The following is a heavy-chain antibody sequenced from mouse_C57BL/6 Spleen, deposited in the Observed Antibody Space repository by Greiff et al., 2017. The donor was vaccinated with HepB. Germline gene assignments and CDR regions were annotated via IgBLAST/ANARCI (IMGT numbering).Heavy chain of an antibody. CDR3: ARWHYGSRDFDY. Sequence: QVQLKQSGPELVKPGASVKISCKASGYAFSSSWMNWVKQRPGKGLEWIGRIYPGDGDTNYNGKFKGKATLTADKSSSTAYMQLSSLTSEDSAVYFCARWHYGSRDFDYWGQGTTLTVSS. CDR1: GYAFSSSW. J-gene: IGHJ2*01. D-gene: IGHD1-1*01. V-gene: IGHV1-82*01. CDR2: IYPGDGDT.